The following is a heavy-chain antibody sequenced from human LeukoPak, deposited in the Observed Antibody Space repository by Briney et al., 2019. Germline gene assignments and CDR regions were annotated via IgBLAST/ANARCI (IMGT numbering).Heavy chain of an antibody. CDR3: ARVGGATFDY. CDR1: GGSFSGYY. CDR2: INHSGST. Sequence: PSETLSLTCAVYGGSFSGYYWSWIRQPPGKGLEWIGEINHSGSTNYNPSLKSRVTISVDTSKNQFSLKLSSVTAADTAVYYCARVGGATFDYWGQGTLVTVSS. J-gene: IGHJ4*02. D-gene: IGHD1-26*01. V-gene: IGHV4-34*01.